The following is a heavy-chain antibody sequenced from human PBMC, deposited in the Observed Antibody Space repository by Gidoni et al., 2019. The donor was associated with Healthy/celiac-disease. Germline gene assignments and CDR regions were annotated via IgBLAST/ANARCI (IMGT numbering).Heavy chain of an antibody. D-gene: IGHD6-13*01. CDR3: ARSGFGSSWSYGMDV. CDR1: GFTFSSYG. V-gene: IGHV3-33*01. CDR2: IWYDGSNK. J-gene: IGHJ6*02. Sequence: CAASGFTFSSYGMHWVRQAPGKGLEWVAVIWYDGSNKYYADSVKGRFTISRDNSKNTLYLQMNSLRAEDTAVYYCARSGFGSSWSYGMDVWGQGTTVTVSS.